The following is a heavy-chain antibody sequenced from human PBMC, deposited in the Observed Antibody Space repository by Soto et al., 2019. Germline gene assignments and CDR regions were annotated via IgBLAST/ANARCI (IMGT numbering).Heavy chain of an antibody. CDR1: GGFVNSDTHS. J-gene: IGHJ6*02. D-gene: IGHD2-2*01. V-gene: IGHV4-61*01. CDR3: ARFVRSCSATTCSTRADV. CDR2: IYSGGST. Sequence: QVQLQESGPGLVKPSETLSLTCTVSGGFVNSDTHSWSWIRQTPGKRLEWIGFIYSGGSTINPSLRSRVTMSVDTSKNQFSLKLRSVIVADTAVYHCARFVRSCSATTCSTRADVWGQGITVTVSS.